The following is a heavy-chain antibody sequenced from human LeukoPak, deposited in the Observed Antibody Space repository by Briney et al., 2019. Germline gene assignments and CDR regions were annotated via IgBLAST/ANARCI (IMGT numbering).Heavy chain of an antibody. CDR3: ARAGYYYDSSGYPN. D-gene: IGHD3-22*01. J-gene: IGHJ4*02. Sequence: GGSPRLSCAASGFTFSSYWMSWVRQAPGKGLEWVANIKQDGSEKYYVDSVKGRFTISRDNAKNSLYLQMNSLRAEDTAVYYCARAGYYYDSSGYPNWGQGTLVTVSS. V-gene: IGHV3-7*05. CDR1: GFTFSSYW. CDR2: IKQDGSEK.